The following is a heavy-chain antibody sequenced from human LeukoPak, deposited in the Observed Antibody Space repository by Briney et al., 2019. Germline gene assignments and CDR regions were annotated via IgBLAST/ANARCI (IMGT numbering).Heavy chain of an antibody. CDR1: GGSISSYY. CDR3: ARGRLGGSYYYYYFDY. CDR2: IYYSGST. J-gene: IGHJ4*02. V-gene: IGHV4-59*01. Sequence: ASETLSLTCTVSGGSISSYYWSWIRQPPGKGLEWIGYIYYSGSTNYKPSLKSRVTISVDTSNNQFSLKLRSVTAADTAVYYCARGRLGGSYYYYYFDYWGQGTLVTVSS. D-gene: IGHD1-26*01.